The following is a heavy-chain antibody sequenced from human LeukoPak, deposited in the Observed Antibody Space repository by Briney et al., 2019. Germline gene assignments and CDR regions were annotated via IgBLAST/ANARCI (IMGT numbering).Heavy chain of an antibody. Sequence: SETLSLTCTVSGGSISSYYWSWIRQPPGKGLEWIGYIYYSGSTNYNPSLKSRVTISVDTSKNQFSLKLSSVTAADTAVYYCARDRFSSSPFDYWGQGTLVTVSS. D-gene: IGHD2-2*01. J-gene: IGHJ4*02. CDR1: GGSISSYY. CDR3: ARDRFSSSPFDY. CDR2: IYYSGST. V-gene: IGHV4-59*01.